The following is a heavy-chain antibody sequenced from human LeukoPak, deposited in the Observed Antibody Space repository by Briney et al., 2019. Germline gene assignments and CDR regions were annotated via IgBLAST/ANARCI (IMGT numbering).Heavy chain of an antibody. D-gene: IGHD2-21*01. CDR1: GDSVSSNRAT. CDR3: ARGRGDIAFDF. CDR2: KYFRSTCYN. J-gene: IGHJ4*02. Sequence: SEALSRTCAVAGDSVSSNRATCTWIRQSGSGGLGWLGMKYFRSTCYNDSAVAVKGRITINTDTSKIHSSLQLNSVTPEDTAVYYCARGRGDIAFDFWGQGTPVTVSS. V-gene: IGHV6-1*01.